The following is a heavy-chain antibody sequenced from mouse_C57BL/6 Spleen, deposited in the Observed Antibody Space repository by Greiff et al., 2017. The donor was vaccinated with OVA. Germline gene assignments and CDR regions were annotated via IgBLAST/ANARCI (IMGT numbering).Heavy chain of an antibody. CDR2: IDPSDSYT. V-gene: IGHV1-69*01. CDR3: ARGDYYGSATEWYFDV. Sequence: QVQLQQPGAELVMPGASVKLSCKASGYTFTSYWMHWVKQRPGQGLEWIGEIDPSDSYTNYNQKFKGKSTLTVDKSSSTAYMQLSSLTSEDSAVYYCARGDYYGSATEWYFDVWGTGTTVTVSS. J-gene: IGHJ1*03. CDR1: GYTFTSYW. D-gene: IGHD1-1*01.